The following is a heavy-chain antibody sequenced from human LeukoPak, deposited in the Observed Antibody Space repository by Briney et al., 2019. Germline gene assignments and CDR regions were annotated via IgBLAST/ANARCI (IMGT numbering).Heavy chain of an antibody. CDR1: NYSISSGYY. CDR3: ARSYCSSTSCYGGYSHFVY. V-gene: IGHV4-38-2*02. D-gene: IGHD2-2*01. J-gene: IGHJ4*02. CDR2: FYHSVST. Sequence: SETLSLTCTISNYSISSGYYWGWILQPPGKGLEWIVTFYHSVSTYYNPSLKSRVTISVDTSKNQFSLELSSVTAADTAVYYCARSYCSSTSCYGGYSHFVYWGQGILVTVSS.